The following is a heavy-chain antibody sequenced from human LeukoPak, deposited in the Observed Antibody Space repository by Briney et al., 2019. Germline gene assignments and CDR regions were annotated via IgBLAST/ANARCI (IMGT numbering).Heavy chain of an antibody. CDR3: AKVSLITTVRGAPPSYYFDY. J-gene: IGHJ4*02. Sequence: GWSLILSCAASGFTFSSYAMRWVRQAPGGGLGWVSAISGSGGSTYYADSVKGRFTISRDNSKNTLYLQMNSLRAEDTAVYYCAKVSLITTVRGAPPSYYFDYWGQGTLVTVSS. CDR2: ISGSGGST. D-gene: IGHD3-10*01. CDR1: GFTFSSYA. V-gene: IGHV3-23*01.